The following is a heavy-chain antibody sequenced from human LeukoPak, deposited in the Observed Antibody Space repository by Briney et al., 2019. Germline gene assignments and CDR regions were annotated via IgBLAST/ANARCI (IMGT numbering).Heavy chain of an antibody. V-gene: IGHV3-30-3*01. J-gene: IGHJ4*02. CDR2: ISYEGSNK. CDR1: GFTFRDYA. Sequence: PGGSLRLSCAASGFTFRDYAMHWVRQAPGKGLKWVALISYEGSNKYYADSVKGRFTISRDNSRNTLYLEVNSLRAEDTAVYYCAKVSADNRHAIGFFFDSWGQGTLVTVSS. CDR3: AKVSADNRHAIGFFFDS. D-gene: IGHD1-1*01.